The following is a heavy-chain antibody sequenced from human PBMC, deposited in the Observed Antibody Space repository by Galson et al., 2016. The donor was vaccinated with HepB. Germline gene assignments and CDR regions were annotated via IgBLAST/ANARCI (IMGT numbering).Heavy chain of an antibody. CDR2: ISTSGRT. Sequence: TLSLTCAVSGDSTSSGSYYWSWIRRPAGEGLEWIGHISTSGRTKYNPSLKDRVTISLDTSKKQFSLSLNSVTAADTAVYYCARGIAPFLRFDPWGQGTLVTVSS. V-gene: IGHV4-61*09. J-gene: IGHJ5*02. CDR1: GDSTSSGSYY. CDR3: ARGIAPFLRFDP.